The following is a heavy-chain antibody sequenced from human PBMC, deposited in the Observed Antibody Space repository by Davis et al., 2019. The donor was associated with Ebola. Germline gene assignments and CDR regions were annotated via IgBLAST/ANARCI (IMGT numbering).Heavy chain of an antibody. CDR1: GYTFTSYD. CDR3: ARVVRVGAALFWYFDL. CDR2: MDPNSGNT. J-gene: IGHJ2*01. Sequence: ASVKVSCKASGYTFTSYDINWVRQATGQGLEWMGWMDPNSGNTGYAQKFQGRVTMTRNTSTSTAYMALGSLRSEDTAVYYCARVVRVGAALFWYFDLWGRGTLVTVSS. D-gene: IGHD2-15*01. V-gene: IGHV1-8*01.